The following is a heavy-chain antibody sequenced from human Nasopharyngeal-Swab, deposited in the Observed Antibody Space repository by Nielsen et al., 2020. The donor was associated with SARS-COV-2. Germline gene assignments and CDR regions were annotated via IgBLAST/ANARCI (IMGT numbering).Heavy chain of an antibody. CDR3: AKDYYDSSGYYYPLRFDY. CDR1: GFTFSSYG. J-gene: IGHJ4*02. V-gene: IGHV3-30*18. CDR2: ISYDGSNK. D-gene: IGHD3-22*01. Sequence: GGSLRLSRAASGFTFSSYGMHWVRQAPGKGLEWVAVISYDGSNKYYADSVKGRFTISRDNSKNTLYLQMNSLRAEDTAVYYCAKDYYDSSGYYYPLRFDYWGQGTLVTVSS.